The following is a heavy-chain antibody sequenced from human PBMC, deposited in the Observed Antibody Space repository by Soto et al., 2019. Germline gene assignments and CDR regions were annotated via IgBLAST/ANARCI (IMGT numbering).Heavy chain of an antibody. V-gene: IGHV4-39*01. CDR2: IYYSGST. J-gene: IGHJ6*02. CDR3: ARRLTTERNYYYSGMDV. Sequence: LXLTCTVSGGSISSSSYYWGWIRQPPGKGLEWIGSIYYSGSTYYNPSLRSRVTISVDTSKNQFSLKLSSVTAADTAVYYCARRLTTERNYYYSGMDVWGQGNTVTVSS. D-gene: IGHD4-4*01. CDR1: GGSISSSSYY.